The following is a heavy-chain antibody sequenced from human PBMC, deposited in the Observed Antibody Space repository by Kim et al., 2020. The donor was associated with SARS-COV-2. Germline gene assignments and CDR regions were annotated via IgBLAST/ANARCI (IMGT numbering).Heavy chain of an antibody. V-gene: IGHV3-48*03. Sequence: GGSLRLSCVGSGFSFSRYHVNWVRQAPGKGLEPISYISSSGASIDYADSVKGRFTVSRDNARNSVFLHLNSLRDEDTAVYYCARARGYGSAENWFDPWGQGTLVTVSS. D-gene: IGHD3-10*01. CDR3: ARARGYGSAENWFDP. CDR2: ISSSGASI. J-gene: IGHJ5*02. CDR1: GFSFSRYH.